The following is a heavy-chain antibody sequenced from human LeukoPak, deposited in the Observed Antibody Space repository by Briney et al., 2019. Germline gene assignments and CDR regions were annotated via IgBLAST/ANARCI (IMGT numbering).Heavy chain of an antibody. J-gene: IGHJ5*02. D-gene: IGHD6-13*01. Sequence: PGGSLRLSCAASGFTFSHNAISWVRQAPGKGLEWVSVISGDGGSTNYADSVKGRFTISRDNSKNTLYLQMNSLRAEDTAVYYCARDEDSSSLNWFDPWGQGTLVTVSS. V-gene: IGHV3-23*01. CDR2: ISGDGGST. CDR1: GFTFSHNA. CDR3: ARDEDSSSLNWFDP.